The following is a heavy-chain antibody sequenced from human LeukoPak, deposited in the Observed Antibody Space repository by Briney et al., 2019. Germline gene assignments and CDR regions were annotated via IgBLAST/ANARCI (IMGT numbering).Heavy chain of an antibody. D-gene: IGHD3-22*01. V-gene: IGHV4-34*01. CDR2: INHSGST. CDR1: GGSFSGYY. CDR3: ARGLYYDSSGYYYSPTDY. J-gene: IGHJ4*02. Sequence: SETLSLTCAVYGGSFSGYYWSWIRQPPGKGLEWIGEINHSGSTNYNPSLKSRVTISVDTSKNQYSLKLSSVTAADTAVYYCARGLYYDSSGYYYSPTDYWGQGTLVTVSS.